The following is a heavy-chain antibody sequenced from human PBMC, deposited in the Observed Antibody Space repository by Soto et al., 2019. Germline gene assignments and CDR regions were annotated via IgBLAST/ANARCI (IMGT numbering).Heavy chain of an antibody. J-gene: IGHJ4*02. CDR3: ARGVAGSGFDL. CDR2: TYYRSNWRH. CDR1: GDSVSSNTAT. Sequence: PSQTLSLHCAISGDSVSSNTATWNWIRSSPSRGLEWLGRTYYRSNWRHDYAVSVKSRITVNPDTSKNHFSLQLNSVTPDDTAVYYCARGVAGSGFDLWGQGPLVTVSS. V-gene: IGHV6-1*01. D-gene: IGHD6-19*01.